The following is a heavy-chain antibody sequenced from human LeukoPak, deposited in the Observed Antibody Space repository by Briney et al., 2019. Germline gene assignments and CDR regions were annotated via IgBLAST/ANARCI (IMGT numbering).Heavy chain of an antibody. CDR2: IWYDGSNK. D-gene: IGHD5-24*01. CDR3: AKRSRDGYNFHWFDP. CDR1: GFTFSSYG. Sequence: PGRSLRLSCAASGFTFSSYGMHWVRQAPGKGLEWVAVIWYDGSNKYYADSVKGRFTISRDNSKNTLYLQMNSLRAEDTAVYYCAKRSRDGYNFHWFDPWGQGTLDTVSS. J-gene: IGHJ5*02. V-gene: IGHV3-33*06.